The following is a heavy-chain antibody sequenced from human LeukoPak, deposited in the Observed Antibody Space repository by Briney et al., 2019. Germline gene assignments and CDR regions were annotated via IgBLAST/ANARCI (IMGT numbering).Heavy chain of an antibody. CDR1: GGSISSSNYD. D-gene: IGHD6-6*01. CDR3: ARQIPPYSSFPFDY. CDR2: IYYTGST. Sequence: SETLSLTCTVSGGSISSSNYDWGWIRQPPGKGLEWIGSIYYTGSTYYNPSLKSRVTISVDTSNNQFSLKLNSVTAADTAVFYCARQIPPYSSFPFDYWGLGTLVTVSS. V-gene: IGHV4-39*01. J-gene: IGHJ4*02.